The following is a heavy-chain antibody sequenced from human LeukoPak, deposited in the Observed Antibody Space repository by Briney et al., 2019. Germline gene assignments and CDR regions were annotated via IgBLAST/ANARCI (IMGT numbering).Heavy chain of an antibody. J-gene: IGHJ6*03. V-gene: IGHV1-2*02. CDR2: INPNSGGT. D-gene: IGHD5-24*01. CDR1: GYTFTGYY. Sequence: ASVKVSCKASGYTFTGYYLHWVRQAPGQGLEWMGWINPNSGGTNYAQKFQGRVTMTRDTSISTAYMELRSLRSDDTAVYYCARGGDGYNLDYYYYMDVWGKGTTVTVSS. CDR3: ARGGDGYNLDYYYYMDV.